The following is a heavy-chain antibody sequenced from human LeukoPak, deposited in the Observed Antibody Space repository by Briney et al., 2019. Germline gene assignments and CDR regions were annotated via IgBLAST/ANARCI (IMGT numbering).Heavy chain of an antibody. Sequence: PSETLSLTCTVSGGSISSGGYYWSWIRQPPGKGLEWIGYIYHSGSTYYNPSLKSRVTISVDRSKNQFSLKLSSVTAADTAVYYCARTQADFWSGLTSSMDVWGKGTTVTVSS. J-gene: IGHJ6*04. CDR3: ARTQADFWSGLTSSMDV. D-gene: IGHD3-3*01. CDR1: GGSISSGGYY. CDR2: IYHSGST. V-gene: IGHV4-30-2*01.